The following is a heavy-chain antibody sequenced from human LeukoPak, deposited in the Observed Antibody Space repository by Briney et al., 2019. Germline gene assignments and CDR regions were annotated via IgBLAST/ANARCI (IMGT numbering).Heavy chain of an antibody. J-gene: IGHJ3*02. CDR1: GFSFSTYS. V-gene: IGHV3-21*01. D-gene: IGHD3-22*01. Sequence: PGGSLRLSCAASGFSFSTYSMNWVRQAPGTGLEWVSSISSSSSYIHYADSVKGRFTISIDNANDSLYLQMNSLRAEDTAVYYCARAHYYDSSGSTDAFGIWGQGTMVTVSS. CDR2: ISSSSSYI. CDR3: ARAHYYDSSGSTDAFGI.